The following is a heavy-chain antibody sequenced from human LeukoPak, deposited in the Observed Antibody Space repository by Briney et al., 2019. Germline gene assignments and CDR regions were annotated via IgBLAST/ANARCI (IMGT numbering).Heavy chain of an antibody. CDR3: ASASGSYSYYYYYMDV. J-gene: IGHJ6*03. V-gene: IGHV3-30-3*01. CDR2: ISYDGSNE. D-gene: IGHD1-26*01. CDR1: GFTFSSYA. Sequence: GGSLRLSCAASGFTFSSYAMHWVRQAPGKGLEWVAVISYDGSNEYYADSVKGRFTISRDNSKKTLYLQMNSLRAEDTAVYYCASASGSYSYYYYYMDVWGKGATVTVSS.